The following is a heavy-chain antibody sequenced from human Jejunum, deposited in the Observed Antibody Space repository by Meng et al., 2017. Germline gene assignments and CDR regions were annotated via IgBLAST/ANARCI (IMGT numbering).Heavy chain of an antibody. CDR1: GGSFRGYF. CDR2: INHSGST. CDR3: ARAEGSENYSANFDN. D-gene: IGHD1-26*01. V-gene: IGHV4-34*01. J-gene: IGHJ4*02. Sequence: SETLSLTCAVYGGSFRGYFWNWIRQPPGKGLEWIGEINHSGSTNENPSLKSRITISVDTSKKQFSLRLNSVTAADTAVYYCARAEGSENYSANFDNWGQGTLVTVSS.